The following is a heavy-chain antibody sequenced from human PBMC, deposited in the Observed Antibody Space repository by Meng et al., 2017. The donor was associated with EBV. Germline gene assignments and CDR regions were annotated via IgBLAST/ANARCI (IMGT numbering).Heavy chain of an antibody. Sequence: QIILKESGPTLVKTTQTLTLTCTFSGFSLSTRGVGVGWIRQPPGKALEWLALIYWDDDKRYSPSLKSRLTITKDTSKNQVVLTMTNMDPVDAATYYCAHIIAARPFDYWGQGTLVTVSS. CDR3: AHIIAARPFDY. D-gene: IGHD6-6*01. CDR1: GFSLSTRGVG. J-gene: IGHJ4*02. V-gene: IGHV2-5*02. CDR2: IYWDDDK.